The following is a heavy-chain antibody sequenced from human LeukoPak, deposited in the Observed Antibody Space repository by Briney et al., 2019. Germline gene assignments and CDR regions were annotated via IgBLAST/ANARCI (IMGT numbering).Heavy chain of an antibody. V-gene: IGHV1-69*01. J-gene: IGHJ4*02. D-gene: IGHD3-3*01. Sequence: GGSLRLSCAASGFTFSSYAISWVRQAPGQGLEWMGGIIPIFGTANYAQKFQGRVTITADGSTSTAYMELSSLRSEDTAVYYCARVTARLRFLSYFDYWGQGTLVTVSS. CDR2: IIPIFGTA. CDR1: GFTFSSYA. CDR3: ARVTARLRFLSYFDY.